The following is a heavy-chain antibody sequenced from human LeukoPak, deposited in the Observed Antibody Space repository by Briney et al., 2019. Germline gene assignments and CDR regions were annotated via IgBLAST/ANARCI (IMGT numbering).Heavy chain of an antibody. CDR1: GFTFSSYG. J-gene: IGHJ4*02. Sequence: GGSLRLSCAASGFTFSSYGMHWVRQAPGKGLEWVAVIWYDGSNKYYTDSVKGRFTISRDNSKNTPYLQMNSLRAEDTAVYYCARDRGAPRPFDYWGQGTLVTVSS. D-gene: IGHD1-26*01. CDR3: ARDRGAPRPFDY. CDR2: IWYDGSNK. V-gene: IGHV3-33*01.